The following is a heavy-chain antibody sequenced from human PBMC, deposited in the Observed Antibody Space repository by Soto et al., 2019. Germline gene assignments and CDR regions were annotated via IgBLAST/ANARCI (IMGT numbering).Heavy chain of an antibody. Sequence: QVQLQESGPGLVKPSQTLSLTSTVSGGSISSGGYYWSWIRQHPGKGLEWIGYIYYSGSTYYNPSLKSRVTISVDTSKNQFSLKLSSVTAADTAVYYCARGGGGYSYGYPENWFDPWGQGTLVTVSS. CDR1: GGSISSGGYY. CDR2: IYYSGST. CDR3: ARGGGGYSYGYPENWFDP. D-gene: IGHD5-18*01. V-gene: IGHV4-31*03. J-gene: IGHJ5*02.